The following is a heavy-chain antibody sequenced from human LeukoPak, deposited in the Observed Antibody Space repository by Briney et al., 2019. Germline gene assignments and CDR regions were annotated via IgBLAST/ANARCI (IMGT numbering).Heavy chain of an antibody. V-gene: IGHV4-61*02. D-gene: IGHD3-10*01. Sequence: SETLSLTCTVSGGSITNLDYYWTWIRQPAGKRLEWIGRIYTSGGTNYNPSLRSRVTMSVDRSKNQFSLKLSSVTAADTAVYYCARARYYYGSGPGWFDPWGQGTLVTVSS. J-gene: IGHJ5*02. CDR2: IYTSGGT. CDR3: ARARYYYGSGPGWFDP. CDR1: GGSITNLDYY.